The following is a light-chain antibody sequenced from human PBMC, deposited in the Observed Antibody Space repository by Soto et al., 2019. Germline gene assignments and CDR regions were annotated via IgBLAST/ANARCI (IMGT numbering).Light chain of an antibody. CDR2: SNN. J-gene: IGLJ2*01. V-gene: IGLV1-47*02. CDR1: SSNIGSNY. Sequence: QPVLTQPPSASGTPGQRVTISCSGSSSNIGSNYVYWYQQLPGTAPKLLIYSNNQRPSGVPDRFSGSKSGPSASLAISGLRSEDEADYYCAAWDDSLSGPVFGGGTKLTVL. CDR3: AAWDDSLSGPV.